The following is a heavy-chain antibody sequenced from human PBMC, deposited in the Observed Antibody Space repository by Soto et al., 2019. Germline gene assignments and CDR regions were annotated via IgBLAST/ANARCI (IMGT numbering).Heavy chain of an antibody. CDR2: ISYDGSNK. CDR1: GFTFSSYA. D-gene: IGHD5-12*01. CDR3: ASRDGDGYNYWVDYYYGMDV. V-gene: IGHV3-30-3*01. J-gene: IGHJ6*02. Sequence: GGSLRLSCAASGFTFSSYAMRWVRQAPGKGLEWVAVISYDGSNKYYADSVKGRFTISRDNSKNTLYLQMNSLRAEDTAVYYCASRDGDGYNYWVDYYYGMDVWGQGTTVTVSS.